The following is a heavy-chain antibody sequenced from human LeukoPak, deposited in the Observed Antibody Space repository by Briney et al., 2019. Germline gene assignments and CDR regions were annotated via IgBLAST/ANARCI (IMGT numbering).Heavy chain of an antibody. V-gene: IGHV3-11*04. J-gene: IGHJ3*02. D-gene: IGHD1-26*01. CDR3: ARVIIVGATGI. CDR2: ISSGGSTV. CDR1: GFIVSSNY. Sequence: GGSLRLSCAASGFIVSSNYMSWVRQAPGKGLEWVSYISSGGSTVYYADSVKGRFTISRDNAKNSLYLQMNSLRAEDTAVYYCARVIIVGATGIWGQGTMVTVSS.